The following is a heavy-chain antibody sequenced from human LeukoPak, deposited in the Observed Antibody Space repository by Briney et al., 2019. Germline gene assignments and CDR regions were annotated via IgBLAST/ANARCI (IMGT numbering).Heavy chain of an antibody. CDR2: ISGSGGST. CDR3: AEGAVAKLDY. CDR1: GFTFSNYA. Sequence: TGGSLRLSCAASGFTFSNYAMSWVRQAPGKGLEWVSGISGSGGSTNYADSVKGRFTISRDNSKNTLSLQMNSLRAEDTAVYYCAEGAVAKLDYWGQGTLVTVSS. V-gene: IGHV3-23*01. D-gene: IGHD6-19*01. J-gene: IGHJ4*02.